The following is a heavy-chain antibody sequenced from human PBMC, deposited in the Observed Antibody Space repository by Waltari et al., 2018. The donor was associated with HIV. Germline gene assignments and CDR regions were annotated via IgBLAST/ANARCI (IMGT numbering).Heavy chain of an antibody. CDR1: GYTFTNHY. J-gene: IGHJ4*02. V-gene: IGHV7-4-1*02. D-gene: IGHD6-19*01. CDR3: ARGKKQWPDY. Sequence: QVQLVQAGAELKKPGASVKVSCKPSGYTFTNHYVNWVRQAPGQGLEWMGWINTKTGIPTYAQDFTGRFVFSLDTSVTTAYLQINNLKPEDTSLSFCARGKKQWPDYWGQGTLVTVSS. CDR2: INTKTGIP.